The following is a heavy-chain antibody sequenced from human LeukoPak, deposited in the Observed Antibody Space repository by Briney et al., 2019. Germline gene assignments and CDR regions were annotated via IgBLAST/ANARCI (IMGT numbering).Heavy chain of an antibody. Sequence: GGSLRLSCAASGFTFDDYAMHWVRQAPGKGLEWVSGISWNSGSIGYADSVKGRFTISRDNAKNSLYLQMNSLRAEDTALYYCAKDLKVRGYYYGMDVWGQGTTVTVSS. V-gene: IGHV3-9*01. CDR3: AKDLKVRGYYYGMDV. D-gene: IGHD3-10*01. CDR2: ISWNSGSI. CDR1: GFTFDDYA. J-gene: IGHJ6*02.